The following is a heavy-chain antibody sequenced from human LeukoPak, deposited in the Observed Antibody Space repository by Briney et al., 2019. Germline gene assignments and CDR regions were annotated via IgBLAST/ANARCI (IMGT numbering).Heavy chain of an antibody. CDR3: ARGSMVRGMAYYMDV. V-gene: IGHV5-51*01. D-gene: IGHD3-10*01. Sequence: GESLKISCKGSGYSFTSYWIGWVRQMPGKGLEWMGIIYPGDSDTRYSPSFQGQVTISADKSISTAYLQWSSLKASDTAMYYCARGSMVRGMAYYMDVWGKGTTVTNSS. CDR1: GYSFTSYW. J-gene: IGHJ6*03. CDR2: IYPGDSDT.